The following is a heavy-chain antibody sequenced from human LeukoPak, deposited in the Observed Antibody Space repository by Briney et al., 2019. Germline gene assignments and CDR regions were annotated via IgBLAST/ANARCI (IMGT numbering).Heavy chain of an antibody. CDR2: FDPEDGET. Sequence: ASVKVSCKASGYTLNELSIHWVRQAPGKGLEWMGGFDPEDGETIYAQKFRGRLTMTEDTSTDTAYMELSSLRSDDTAVYYCTTDLDYWGRGSLVTVSS. J-gene: IGHJ4*02. CDR3: TTDLDY. V-gene: IGHV1-24*01. CDR1: GYTLNELS.